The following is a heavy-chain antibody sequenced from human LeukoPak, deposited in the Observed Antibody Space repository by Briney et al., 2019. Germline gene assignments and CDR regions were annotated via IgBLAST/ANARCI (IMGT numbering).Heavy chain of an antibody. D-gene: IGHD4-11*01. Sequence: SETLSLTCAVYGGSFSGYYWSWIRQPPRKGLEWIGEINHSGSTNYNPSLKSRVTISVDTSKNQFSLKLSSVTAADTAVYYCARRGYSNRYYYYYMDVWGKGTTVTVSS. J-gene: IGHJ6*03. V-gene: IGHV4-34*01. CDR1: GGSFSGYY. CDR2: INHSGST. CDR3: ARRGYSNRYYYYYMDV.